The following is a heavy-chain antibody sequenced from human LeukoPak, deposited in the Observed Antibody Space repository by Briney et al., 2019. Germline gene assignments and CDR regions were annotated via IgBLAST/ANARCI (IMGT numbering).Heavy chain of an antibody. J-gene: IGHJ3*02. CDR3: AKEGPRDYYDSSGYHPRGAFDI. CDR1: GFTFSSYA. Sequence: GGSLRLSCAASGFTFSSYAMSWVRQAPGKGLEWVSAIRDSGGSTYYADSVKGRFTISRDNSKNTLYLQMSSLRAEDTAVYYCAKEGPRDYYDSSGYHPRGAFDIWGQGTMVTVSS. CDR2: IRDSGGST. D-gene: IGHD3-22*01. V-gene: IGHV3-23*01.